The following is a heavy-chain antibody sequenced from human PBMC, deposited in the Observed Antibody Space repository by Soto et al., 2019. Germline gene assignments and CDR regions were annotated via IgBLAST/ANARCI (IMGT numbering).Heavy chain of an antibody. J-gene: IGHJ5*02. Sequence: SETLSLTCTVSGASISVQSYYWTWIRQPPGKGLEWIGSSYYSGTTYFNPSLKSRAAISVDTSNNQFSLRLTSVTAADTAVYYCTRRYNWNDYYFDPWGQGTLVTVSS. CDR3: TRRYNWNDYYFDP. CDR1: GASISVQSYY. D-gene: IGHD1-20*01. V-gene: IGHV4-39*01. CDR2: SYYSGTT.